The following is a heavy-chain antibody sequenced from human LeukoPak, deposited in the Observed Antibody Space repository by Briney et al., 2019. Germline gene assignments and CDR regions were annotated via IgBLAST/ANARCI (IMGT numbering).Heavy chain of an antibody. CDR2: IYPGDSDT. J-gene: IGHJ4*02. Sequence: GESLKISCKGSGYSFDSQWIGWVRQMPGKGLEWMGIIYPGDSDTKYSPSFEGQATMSADKSISTAYLQWRSLKASDTAIYYCARHDGSGPFDYWGQGTLVTVSS. V-gene: IGHV5-51*01. D-gene: IGHD1-1*01. CDR3: ARHDGSGPFDY. CDR1: GYSFDSQW.